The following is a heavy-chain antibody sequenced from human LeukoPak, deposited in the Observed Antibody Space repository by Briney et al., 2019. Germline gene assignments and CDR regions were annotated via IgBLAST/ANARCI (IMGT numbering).Heavy chain of an antibody. CDR2: IYWNGER. CDR3: AQRGGY. D-gene: IGHD1-26*01. V-gene: IGHV2-5*01. Sequence: SGPTLVNPTQTLTLTCTFSGFSLSTYGVGVGWIRQAPGKALEWLALIYWNGERHYSPSLKSRLTITEDTSKNLVVLTMTNMDPVDTATYYCAQRGGYWGQGTLVTVSS. J-gene: IGHJ4*02. CDR1: GFSLSTYGVG.